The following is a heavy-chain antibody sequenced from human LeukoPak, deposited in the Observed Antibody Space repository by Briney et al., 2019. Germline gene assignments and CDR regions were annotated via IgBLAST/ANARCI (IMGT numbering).Heavy chain of an antibody. J-gene: IGHJ4*02. CDR1: GGSISSYF. D-gene: IGHD3-10*01. CDR3: ARDPPGDY. V-gene: IGHV4-59*01. Sequence: SETLSLTCTVSGGSISSYFWSWIRQPPGKGLEWIGYIYYSGSTNYNPSLKSRVTISVDTSKNQFSLKLSSVTAADTAVYYCARDPPGDYWGQGTLVTVSS. CDR2: IYYSGST.